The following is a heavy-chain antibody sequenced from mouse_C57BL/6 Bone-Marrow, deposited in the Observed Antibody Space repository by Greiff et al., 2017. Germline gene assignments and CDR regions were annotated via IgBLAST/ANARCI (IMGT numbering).Heavy chain of an antibody. D-gene: IGHD2-3*01. J-gene: IGHJ3*01. CDR3: AREGYYVAWFAY. CDR1: GFTFSSYT. Sequence: EVQRVESGGGLVKPGGSLKLSCAASGFTFSSYTMSWVRQTPEKRLEWVATISGGGGNTYYPDSVKGRFTISRDNAKNTLYLQMSSLRSEDTALYYCAREGYYVAWFAYWGQGTLVTVSA. V-gene: IGHV5-9*01. CDR2: ISGGGGNT.